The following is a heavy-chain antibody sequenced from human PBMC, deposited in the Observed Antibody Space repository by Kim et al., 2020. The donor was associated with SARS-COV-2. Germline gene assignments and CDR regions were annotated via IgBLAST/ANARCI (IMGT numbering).Heavy chain of an antibody. J-gene: IGHJ4*02. V-gene: IGHV3-48*03. Sequence: SSGTTTYYTDSVKGRFTISRDNAKNSVYLQMNSLRAEDTAVYYCTARLDFWGQGALVIVSS. CDR2: SSGTTT. CDR3: TARLDF.